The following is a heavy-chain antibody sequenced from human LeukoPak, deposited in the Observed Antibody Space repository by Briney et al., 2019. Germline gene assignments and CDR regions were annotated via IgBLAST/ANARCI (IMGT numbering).Heavy chain of an antibody. Sequence: SETLPLTCTVSGGSISSSSYYWGWIRQPPGKGLEWIGSIYYSGSTYYNPSLKSRVTISVDTSKNQFSLKLSSVTAADTAVYYCARHLAVADAFDIWGQGTMVTVSS. J-gene: IGHJ3*02. CDR2: IYYSGST. CDR1: GGSISSSSYY. D-gene: IGHD6-19*01. V-gene: IGHV4-39*01. CDR3: ARHLAVADAFDI.